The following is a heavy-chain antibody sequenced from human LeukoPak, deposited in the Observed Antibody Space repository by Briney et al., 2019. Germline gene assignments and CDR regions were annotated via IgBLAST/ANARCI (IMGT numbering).Heavy chain of an antibody. CDR1: GFTFSTYT. V-gene: IGHV3-21*01. D-gene: IGHD4-11*01. CDR3: ERPDYSSNPYGMDV. J-gene: IGHJ6*02. Sequence: GGSLRLSCAASGFTFSTYTLSWVRQAPGKGLEWVSSIGSTTTYIFYADSVQGRFTISRDNAKNSLYLQMNSLRAEDTAVYYCERPDYSSNPYGMDVWGQGTTVTVSS. CDR2: IGSTTTYI.